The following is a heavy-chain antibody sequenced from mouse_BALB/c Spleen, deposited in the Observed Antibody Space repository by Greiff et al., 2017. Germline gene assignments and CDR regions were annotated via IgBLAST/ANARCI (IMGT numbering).Heavy chain of an antibody. V-gene: IGHV5-6-5*01. Sequence: EVQGVESGGGLVKPGGSLKLSCAASGFTFSSYAMSWVRQTPEKRLEWVASISSGGSTYYPDSVKGRFTISRDNARNILYLQMSSLRSEDTAMYYCARGRGDYDHYYAMDYWGQGTTLTVSS. J-gene: IGHJ2*01. D-gene: IGHD2-4*01. CDR1: GFTFSSYA. CDR2: ISSGGST. CDR3: ARGRGDYDHYYAMDY.